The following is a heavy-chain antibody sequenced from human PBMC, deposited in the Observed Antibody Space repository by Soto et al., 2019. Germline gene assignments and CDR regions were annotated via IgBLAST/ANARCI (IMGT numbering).Heavy chain of an antibody. Sequence: QVQLVQSGAEVKKPGASVKVSCKASGYTLTDYFIHWVRQATGQGLEWMGMIKPSAGRRGNAQKLQGRATGTLDTSTSTVNMELSSLRTEHTAVYYCARDNPNGNDAGEAMDVWGQGTTVTVSS. CDR1: GYTLTDYF. CDR3: ARDNPNGNDAGEAMDV. D-gene: IGHD1-1*01. V-gene: IGHV1-46*01. CDR2: IKPSAGRR. J-gene: IGHJ6*02.